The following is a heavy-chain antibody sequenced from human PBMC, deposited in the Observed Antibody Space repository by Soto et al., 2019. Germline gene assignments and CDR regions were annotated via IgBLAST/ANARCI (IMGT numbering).Heavy chain of an antibody. CDR1: GYTFTGYY. V-gene: IGHV1-2*02. CDR3: ARAITGSGVWYYYGMDV. CDR2: INPNSGGA. D-gene: IGHD1-20*01. Sequence: ASVKVSCKASGYTFTGYYMHWVRQAPGQGLEWMGWINPNSGGANYAQKFQGRVTITADKSTSTAYMELSSLRSEDTAVYYCARAITGSGVWYYYGMDVWGQGTTVTVSS. J-gene: IGHJ6*02.